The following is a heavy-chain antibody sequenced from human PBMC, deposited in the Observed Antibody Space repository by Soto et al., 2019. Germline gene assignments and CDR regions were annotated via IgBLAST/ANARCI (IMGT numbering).Heavy chain of an antibody. CDR2: IYPGDSDT. CDR1: GYSFTSYW. J-gene: IGHJ4*02. CDR3: ARPTSRGDSGYDPGAFDY. D-gene: IGHD5-12*01. Sequence: EVQLVQSGAEVKKPGESLKISCKGSGYSFTSYWIGWVRQMPGKGLEWMGIIYPGDSDTRYSPSFQGQVTISADKSISTAYLQWSSLKASDTAMYYCARPTSRGDSGYDPGAFDYWGQGTLVTVSS. V-gene: IGHV5-51*03.